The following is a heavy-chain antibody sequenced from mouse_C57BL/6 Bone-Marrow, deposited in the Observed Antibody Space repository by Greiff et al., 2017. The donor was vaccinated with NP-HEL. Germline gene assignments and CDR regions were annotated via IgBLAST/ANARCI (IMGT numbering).Heavy chain of an antibody. V-gene: IGHV1-53*01. Sequence: QVQLQQPGTELVKPGASVKLSCKASGYTFTSYWMHWVKQRPGQGLEWIGKINPSDGGTNYNEKFKGKATLTVDKSSSTAYMQLSSLTSEDSAGEYRARAYDCYHLYYGGWGTGTTVTVAT. CDR1: GYTFTSYW. D-gene: IGHD2-12*01. CDR3: ARAYDCYHLYYGG. CDR2: INPSDGGT. J-gene: IGHJ1*03.